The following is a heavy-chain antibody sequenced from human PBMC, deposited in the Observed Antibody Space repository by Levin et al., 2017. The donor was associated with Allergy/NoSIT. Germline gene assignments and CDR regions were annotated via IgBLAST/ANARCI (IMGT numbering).Heavy chain of an antibody. J-gene: IGHJ6*03. Sequence: SPTLSLPCTVSGDSINGHYWSWIRQPPGKGLEYIGYVRYDGITNYNPSLKSRVTISVDTSKNQFSLKLSSVTAADTAMYYCAKFTMYSSSHHYLDVWGRGSTATVSS. CDR3: AKFTMYSSSHHYLDV. D-gene: IGHD6-13*01. V-gene: IGHV4-59*08. CDR2: VRYDGIT. CDR1: GDSINGHY.